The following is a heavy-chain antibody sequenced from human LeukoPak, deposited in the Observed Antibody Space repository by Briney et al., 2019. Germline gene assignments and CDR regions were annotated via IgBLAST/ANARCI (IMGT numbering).Heavy chain of an antibody. J-gene: IGHJ4*02. CDR2: IDHSGST. CDR1: GGSFSDYS. V-gene: IGHV4-34*01. D-gene: IGHD5-12*01. Sequence: PSETLSLTCAVYGGSFSDYSWSWIRQPPGKGLEWIGEIDHSGSTSYNPSLKSRLTISVDTSKKQFSLKLNSVTAADTAVYYCAARLPTDYWGQGTLVTVSS. CDR3: AARLPTDY.